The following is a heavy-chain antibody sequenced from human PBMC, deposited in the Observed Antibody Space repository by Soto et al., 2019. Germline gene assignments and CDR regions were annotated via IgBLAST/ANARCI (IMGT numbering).Heavy chain of an antibody. CDR2: ISSSGSFM. CDR3: ARDPPTGTTLDWVDS. CDR1: GFSFSSDS. V-gene: IGHV3-21*01. D-gene: IGHD1-7*01. J-gene: IGHJ5*01. Sequence: EVQLVESGGGLGKPEGSLRLSCAASGFSFSSDSMGWVRQAPGKGLEWVSSISSSGSFMNYADSVKGRFTISRDNAKNSLYLQMSSLKDEDTAVYYCARDPPTGTTLDWVDSWGQGTLVTVSS.